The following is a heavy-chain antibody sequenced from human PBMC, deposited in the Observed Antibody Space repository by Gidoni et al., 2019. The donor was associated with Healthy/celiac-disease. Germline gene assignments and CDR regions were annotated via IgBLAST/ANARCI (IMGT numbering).Heavy chain of an antibody. CDR2: ISSSSSYI. D-gene: IGHD3-22*01. J-gene: IGHJ5*02. V-gene: IGHV3-21*01. CDR3: ARAGDYYDSSGYYHPGFDP. Sequence: EVQLVESGGGLVKPGGSLRLSCAASGFTFSSYSMNWVRQAPGKGLEWVSSISSSSSYIYYADSVKGRFTISRDNAKNSLYLQMNSLRAEDTAVYYCARAGDYYDSSGYYHPGFDPWGQGTLVTVSS. CDR1: GFTFSSYS.